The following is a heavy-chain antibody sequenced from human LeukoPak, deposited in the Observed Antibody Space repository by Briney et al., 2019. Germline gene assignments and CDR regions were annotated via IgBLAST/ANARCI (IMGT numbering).Heavy chain of an antibody. CDR1: GGSLSGFY. CDR3: ARDKIAAAFGY. Sequence: SETLSLTCAVSGGSLSGFYWSWIRQSPGKGLEWIGEINHSGSTNYNPSLKSRVTISVDTSKNQFSLNLTSVTAADTAVYYCARDKIAAAFGYWGQGTLVTVSS. V-gene: IGHV4-34*01. CDR2: INHSGST. J-gene: IGHJ4*02. D-gene: IGHD6-25*01.